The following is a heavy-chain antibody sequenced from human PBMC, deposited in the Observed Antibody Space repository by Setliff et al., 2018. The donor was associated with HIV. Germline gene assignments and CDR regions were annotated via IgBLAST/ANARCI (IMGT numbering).Heavy chain of an antibody. CDR2: VYYGGDT. V-gene: IGHV4-39*02. J-gene: IGHJ4*02. Sequence: SETLSLTCAVSGGSMKISNYYWAWIRQPPGKGLEWIGSVYYGGDTYYNPSLKSRVTISIDTSKQFSLKLTSVTAADTAVYYCAREARGPGFDYWGQGTPVTVSS. CDR1: GGSMKISNYY. CDR3: AREARGPGFDY. D-gene: IGHD6-25*01.